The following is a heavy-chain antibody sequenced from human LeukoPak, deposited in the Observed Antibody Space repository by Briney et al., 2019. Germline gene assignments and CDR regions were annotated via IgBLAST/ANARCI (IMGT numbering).Heavy chain of an antibody. CDR3: ARATVAGRGSLDY. CDR1: GFTFSSYA. Sequence: GGSLRLSCAASGFTFSSYAMHWVRQAPGKGLEWVAVISYDGSNKYHADSAKGRFTISRDNSKNTLYLQMNSLRAEDTAVYYCARATVAGRGSLDYWGQGTLVTVSS. CDR2: ISYDGSNK. J-gene: IGHJ4*02. V-gene: IGHV3-30*07. D-gene: IGHD6-19*01.